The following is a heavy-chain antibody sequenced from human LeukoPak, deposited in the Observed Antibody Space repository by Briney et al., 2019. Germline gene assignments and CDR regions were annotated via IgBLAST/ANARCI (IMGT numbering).Heavy chain of an antibody. CDR1: GFTFSSYG. CDR2: IRYDGSNK. Sequence: GGSLRLSCAASGFTFSSYGMYWVRQAPGKGLEWVAFIRYDGSNKYYADSVKGRITISRDNSKNTLYVQMNSLRVADTAVYYCAKGGFVDIVAPITGEVDYHYYYMDVWGKGTTVTISS. V-gene: IGHV3-30*02. D-gene: IGHD5-12*01. J-gene: IGHJ6*03. CDR3: AKGGFVDIVAPITGEVDYHYYYMDV.